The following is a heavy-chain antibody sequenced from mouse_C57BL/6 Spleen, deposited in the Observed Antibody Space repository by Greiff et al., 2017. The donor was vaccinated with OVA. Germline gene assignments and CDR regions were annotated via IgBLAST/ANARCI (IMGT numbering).Heavy chain of an antibody. CDR1: GYTFTSYG. D-gene: IGHD2-4*01. CDR3: ASPYDYGDY. Sequence: QVQLQQSGAELARPGASVKLSCKASGYTFTSYGISWVKQRTGQGLDWIGEIYPRSGNTSYNEKFKGKATLTADKSSSTAYMELRSLTSEDSAVYFCASPYDYGDYWGQGTTLTVSS. CDR2: IYPRSGNT. V-gene: IGHV1-81*01. J-gene: IGHJ2*01.